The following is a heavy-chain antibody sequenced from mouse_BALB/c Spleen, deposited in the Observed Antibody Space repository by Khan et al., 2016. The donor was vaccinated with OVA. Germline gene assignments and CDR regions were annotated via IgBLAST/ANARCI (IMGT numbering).Heavy chain of an antibody. D-gene: IGHD1-1*02. J-gene: IGHJ4*01. Sequence: QVQLKESGPGLVAPSQNLSITCTVSGFSLTDYGVSWIRQPPGKGLEWLGVICGGGTTYYNSALKSRLSISKDNSKGQVFLKMNSRQTDDTAMYYCAQGIWSYYFALDYWGQGTSVTVSS. CDR3: AQGIWSYYFALDY. CDR1: GFSLTDYG. V-gene: IGHV2-6-5*01. CDR2: ICGGGTT.